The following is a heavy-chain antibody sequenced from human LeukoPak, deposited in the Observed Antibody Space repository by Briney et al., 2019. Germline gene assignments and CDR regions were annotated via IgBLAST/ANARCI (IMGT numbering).Heavy chain of an antibody. Sequence: GGSLRLSCAASGFTFDDYGMSWVRQAPGKGLEWVSGINWNGGSTGYADSVKGRFTISRDNAKNSLYLQMNSLRAEDTALYHCARGAGQQLVYAFDIWGQGTMVTVSS. CDR1: GFTFDDYG. J-gene: IGHJ3*02. D-gene: IGHD6-13*01. CDR2: INWNGGST. CDR3: ARGAGQQLVYAFDI. V-gene: IGHV3-20*01.